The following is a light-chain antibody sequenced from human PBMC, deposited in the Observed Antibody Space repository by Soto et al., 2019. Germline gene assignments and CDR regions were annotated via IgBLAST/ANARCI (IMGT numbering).Light chain of an antibody. Sequence: QSALTQPASVSGSPGQSITISCTGTSSDVGGFNYVSWYQHHPGKAPKLMIYEVTNRPSGVSNRFSGSKSGNTASLTISGLQAEDEAYYYCSSYTRSTTVFGTGTKLTVL. CDR1: SSDVGGFNY. CDR3: SSYTRSTTV. CDR2: EVT. J-gene: IGLJ1*01. V-gene: IGLV2-14*01.